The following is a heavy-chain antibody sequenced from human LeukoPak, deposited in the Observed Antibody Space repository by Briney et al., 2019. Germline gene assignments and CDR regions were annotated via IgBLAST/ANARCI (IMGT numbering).Heavy chain of an antibody. V-gene: IGHV3-30*02. CDR1: GFTFSSYG. Sequence: PGGSLRLSCAASGFTFSSYGMHWVRQAPGKGPEWVAFIRYDGSNKYYADSVKGRFTISRDNSKNTLYLQMNSLGAEDTAVYYCAKDLGDDYGDYVVYWGQGTLVTVSS. J-gene: IGHJ4*02. CDR2: IRYDGSNK. D-gene: IGHD4-17*01. CDR3: AKDLGDDYGDYVVY.